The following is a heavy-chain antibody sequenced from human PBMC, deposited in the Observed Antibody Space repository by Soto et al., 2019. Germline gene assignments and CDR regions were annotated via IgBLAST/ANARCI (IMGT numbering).Heavy chain of an antibody. Sequence: QITLKESGPTLVKPTQTLTLTCTFSGFSLSTSGVGVGWIRQPPGKALEWLALIYWDDDKRYSPSLNSRLTVTKDISKTQVVLTMTNMDPVDTATYYCAHSEVSSSMDVWGQGTTVTVSS. CDR1: GFSLSTSGVG. CDR2: IYWDDDK. CDR3: AHSEVSSSMDV. J-gene: IGHJ6*02. V-gene: IGHV2-5*02.